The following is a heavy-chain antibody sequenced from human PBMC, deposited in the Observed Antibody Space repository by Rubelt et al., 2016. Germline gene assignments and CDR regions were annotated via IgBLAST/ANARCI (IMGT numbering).Heavy chain of an antibody. J-gene: IGHJ4*02. D-gene: IGHD1-7*01. V-gene: IGHV5-10-1*01. Sequence: EVQLVQSGAEVKKPGESLKISCKGSGYSFPSYWVGWVRQMPGKGLEWMGRIDPNDSETNYSPSFQGHVTISADKADDPSYLQWSILKVCDTATYYGGGVDGTTPAEYWGQGTLLTVSS. CDR1: GYSFPSYW. CDR2: IDPNDSET. CDR3: GGVDGTTPAEY.